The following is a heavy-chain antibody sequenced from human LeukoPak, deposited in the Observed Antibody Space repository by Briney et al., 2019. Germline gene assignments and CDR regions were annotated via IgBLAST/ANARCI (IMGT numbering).Heavy chain of an antibody. CDR3: AREVESELLPTNWFDP. Sequence: SETLSLTCTVSGYSISSGYYWGWIRQPPGKGLEWIGSIYHSGSTYYNPSLKSRVTISVDTSKNQFSLKLSSVTAADTAVYYCAREVESELLPTNWFDPWAREPWSPSPQ. CDR2: IYHSGST. D-gene: IGHD2-15*01. J-gene: IGHJ5*02. V-gene: IGHV4-38-2*02. CDR1: GYSISSGYY.